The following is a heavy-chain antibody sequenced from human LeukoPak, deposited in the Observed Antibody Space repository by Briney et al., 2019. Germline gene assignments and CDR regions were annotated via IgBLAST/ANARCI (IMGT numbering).Heavy chain of an antibody. CDR1: GGSFSGYY. Sequence: PSETLSLTCAVYGGSFSGYYWSWIRQPPGKGLEWIGEINHSGSTNYNPSLKSRVTMSVDTSKNQFSLKLSSVTAADSAVYYCTRDRELGFWGQGTLVTVSS. CDR2: INHSGST. D-gene: IGHD1-26*01. CDR3: TRDRELGF. V-gene: IGHV4-34*01. J-gene: IGHJ4*02.